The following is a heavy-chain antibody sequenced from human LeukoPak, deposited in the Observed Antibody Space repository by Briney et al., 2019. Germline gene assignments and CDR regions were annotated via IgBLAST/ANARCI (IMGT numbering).Heavy chain of an antibody. CDR1: GYTFTSYD. CDR3: VLGATIKYFDY. J-gene: IGHJ4*02. V-gene: IGHV1-8*01. Sequence: ASVKVSCKASGYTFTSYDINWVRQATGQGLEWMGWMNPNSGNTGDAQKFQGRVTMTRNTSISTAYMELSSLRSEDTAVYYCVLGATIKYFDYWGQGTLVTVSS. CDR2: MNPNSGNT. D-gene: IGHD5-24*01.